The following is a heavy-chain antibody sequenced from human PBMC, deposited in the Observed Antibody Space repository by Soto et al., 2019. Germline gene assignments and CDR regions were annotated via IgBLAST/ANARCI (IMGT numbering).Heavy chain of an antibody. CDR3: VKGVAANLNWFDP. V-gene: IGHV4-31*03. CDR1: GGSISSGGYY. J-gene: IGHJ5*02. CDR2: IYYSGST. D-gene: IGHD2-15*01. Sequence: SETLSLTCTVSGGSISSGGYYWSWIRQHPGKGLEWIGYIYYSGSTYYNPSLKSRVTISVDTSKNQFSLKLSSVTAADTAVYYCVKGVAANLNWFDPWGQGTLVTVSS.